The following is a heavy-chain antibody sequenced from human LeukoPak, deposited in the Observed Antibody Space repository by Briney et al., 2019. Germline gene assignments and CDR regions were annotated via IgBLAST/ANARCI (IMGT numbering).Heavy chain of an antibody. V-gene: IGHV1-46*01. Sequence: ASVKVSCKASGYTFTSYYMHWVRQAPGQGLEWMGIINPSGGSTSYAQKFQGRVTMTRDTSTSTVYMELSSLRSEDTAVYYCATDRHYYDSSGYYLYNFDYWGQGTLVTVSS. J-gene: IGHJ4*02. CDR1: GYTFTSYY. CDR2: INPSGGST. D-gene: IGHD3-22*01. CDR3: ATDRHYYDSSGYYLYNFDY.